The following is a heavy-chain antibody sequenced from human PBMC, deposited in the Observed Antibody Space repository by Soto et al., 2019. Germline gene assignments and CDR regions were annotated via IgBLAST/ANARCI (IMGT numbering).Heavy chain of an antibody. CDR2: IYYSGST. Sequence: QVQLQESGPGLVKPSQTLSLTCTVSGGSISSGDYYWSWIRQPPGKGLEWIGYIYYSGSTYYNPSLKSRVTISVATSKNQFSLKLSSVTAADTAVYYCARDRGIYDYVWGSYRTSYYYYYGMDVWGQGTTVTVSS. D-gene: IGHD3-16*02. J-gene: IGHJ6*02. V-gene: IGHV4-30-4*01. CDR1: GGSISSGDYY. CDR3: ARDRGIYDYVWGSYRTSYYYYYGMDV.